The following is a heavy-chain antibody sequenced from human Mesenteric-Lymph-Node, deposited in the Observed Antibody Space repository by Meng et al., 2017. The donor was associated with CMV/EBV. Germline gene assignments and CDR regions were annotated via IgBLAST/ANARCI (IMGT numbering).Heavy chain of an antibody. CDR2: IRSKPHGGTT. CDR1: GFTIGDYG. CDR3: TRDRRYDLWGGQNRDDF. Sequence: GGSLRLSCTASGFTIGDYGLSWVRQAPGKGLEWVGFIRSKPHGGTTEHAASVKDRFSISRDDPKNIAYLQMNSLKTEDTAVYYCTRDRRYDLWGGQNRDDFWGRGTLVTVSS. V-gene: IGHV3-49*04. D-gene: IGHD3-3*01. J-gene: IGHJ4*02.